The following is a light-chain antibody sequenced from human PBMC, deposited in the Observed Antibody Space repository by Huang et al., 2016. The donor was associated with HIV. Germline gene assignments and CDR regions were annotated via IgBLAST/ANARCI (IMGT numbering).Light chain of an antibody. CDR1: ESVGSS. V-gene: IGKV3-15*01. CDR3: QQYDKWPPLLT. CDR2: GAS. J-gene: IGKJ4*01. Sequence: EIVMTQSPATLSVSPGERVILSCRASESVGSSLAWYQQKPGQAPGRRIYGASTRASGVPPGFSGSGSGTGFTLSISGLQSADFAVYYCQQYDKWPPLLTFGGGTKVEIK.